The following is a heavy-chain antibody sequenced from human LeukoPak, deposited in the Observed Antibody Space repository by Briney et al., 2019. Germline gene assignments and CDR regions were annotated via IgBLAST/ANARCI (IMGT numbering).Heavy chain of an antibody. D-gene: IGHD6-13*01. CDR1: GYSISSGYY. J-gene: IGHJ2*01. CDR3: ARGGGSYSSTWHLKTWYFDL. Sequence: SETLSLTCAVSGYSISSGYYWGWIRQPPGKGLEWIGSIYHTGSIYDNTSLKSRVTISVDTSKNQFSLKLSSVTAADPAVSYGARGGGSYSSTWHLKTWYFDLWGRGTLVIVSS. CDR2: IYHTGSI. V-gene: IGHV4-38-2*01.